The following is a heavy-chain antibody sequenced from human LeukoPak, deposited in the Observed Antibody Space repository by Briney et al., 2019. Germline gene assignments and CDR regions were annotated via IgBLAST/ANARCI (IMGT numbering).Heavy chain of an antibody. CDR1: GYTFTGYY. J-gene: IGHJ6*03. D-gene: IGHD6-6*01. CDR2: TNPNSGGT. Sequence: AAVKVSCKASGYTFTGYYMHWVRQAPGQGLEWMGWTNPNSGGTNYAQKFQGRVTMTRDTSISTAYMELSRLRSDDTAVYYCARSSRYYYYYMDVWGKGTTVTISS. CDR3: ARSSRYYYYYMDV. V-gene: IGHV1-2*02.